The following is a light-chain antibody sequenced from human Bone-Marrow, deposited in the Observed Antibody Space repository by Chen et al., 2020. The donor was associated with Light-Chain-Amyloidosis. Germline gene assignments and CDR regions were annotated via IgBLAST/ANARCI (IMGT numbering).Light chain of an antibody. Sequence: QLVLTQSPSASASLGASVKLTCILSSGHRNYPIAWHQRQPGKGPRYLMLVNQDGTHTKGDGIPDRFSGSSSGAERYLTISSLRSEDEADYYCQTWGSGFHVLFGGGTRLSVL. J-gene: IGLJ2*01. CDR3: QTWGSGFHVL. CDR1: SGHRNYP. CDR2: VNQDGTH. V-gene: IGLV4-69*01.